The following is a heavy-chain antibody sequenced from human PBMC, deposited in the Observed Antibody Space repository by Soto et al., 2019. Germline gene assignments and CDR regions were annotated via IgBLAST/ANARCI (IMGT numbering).Heavy chain of an antibody. CDR2: IYPGDSDT. CDR3: ARHRPLPGWELLGSLDY. Sequence: PGESLKISCQASGYKFTSYWIGWVRQMPGKGLEWMGVIYPGDSDTRYRPSFQGQVTISADKSISTAYLQWSSLKASDTAMYYCARHRPLPGWELLGSLDYWGQGTLVTVSS. D-gene: IGHD1-26*01. J-gene: IGHJ4*02. V-gene: IGHV5-51*01. CDR1: GYKFTSYW.